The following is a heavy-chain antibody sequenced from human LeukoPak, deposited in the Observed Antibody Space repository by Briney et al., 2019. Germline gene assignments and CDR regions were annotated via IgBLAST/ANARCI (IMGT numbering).Heavy chain of an antibody. CDR1: GFTFSSYC. CDR3: ARAVGDWDAFDI. V-gene: IGHV3-21*01. D-gene: IGHD2-21*01. CDR2: ISSSSYI. J-gene: IGHJ3*02. Sequence: GGSLRLSCAASGFTFSSYCMNWVRQAPGKGLEWVSSISSSSYIYYADSVKGRFTISRDNAKNSLYLQMNSLRAEDTAVYYCARAVGDWDAFDIWGQGTMVTVSS.